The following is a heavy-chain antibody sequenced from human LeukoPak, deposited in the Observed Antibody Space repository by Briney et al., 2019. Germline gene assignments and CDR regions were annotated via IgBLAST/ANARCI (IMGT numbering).Heavy chain of an antibody. CDR1: GYTFTSYY. D-gene: IGHD2-2*01. CDR2: INPSGGST. J-gene: IGHJ4*02. Sequence: GASVTVSCTASGYTFTSYYMHWVRQAPGQGLEWMGIINPSGGSTSYAQKFQGRVTMARDTSTSTVYMELSSLRSEDTAVYYCARAGEGVPAPPRVFDYWGQGTLVTVSS. V-gene: IGHV1-46*01. CDR3: ARAGEGVPAPPRVFDY.